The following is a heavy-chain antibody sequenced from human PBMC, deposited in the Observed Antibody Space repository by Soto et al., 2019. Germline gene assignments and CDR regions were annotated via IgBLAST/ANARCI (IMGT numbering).Heavy chain of an antibody. CDR2: ISAYNGNT. Sequence: ASVKVSCKASGYTFTTYGISWVRQAPGQGLEWMGWISAYNGNTNYAQKLQGRVTMTTDTSTSTAYMELMSLRSDDTAVYYCARIIAVAGTLDYWGQGTLVTVSS. CDR1: GYTFTTYG. D-gene: IGHD6-19*01. V-gene: IGHV1-18*01. CDR3: ARIIAVAGTLDY. J-gene: IGHJ4*02.